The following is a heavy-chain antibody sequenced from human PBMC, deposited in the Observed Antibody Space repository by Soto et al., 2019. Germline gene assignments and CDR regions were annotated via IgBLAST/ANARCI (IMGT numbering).Heavy chain of an antibody. D-gene: IGHD6-19*01. CDR2: ISGSGGST. J-gene: IGHJ5*02. CDR3: APNPSGWYDLWFDP. V-gene: IGHV3-23*01. CDR1: GFTFSSYA. Sequence: EVQLLESGGGLVQPGGSLRLSCAASGFTFSSYAMSWVRQAPGKGLEWVSAISGSGGSTYYADSVKGRFTISRDNSKNPLYLQMNSLRAEDTAVYYRAPNPSGWYDLWFDPWGQGTLVTVSS.